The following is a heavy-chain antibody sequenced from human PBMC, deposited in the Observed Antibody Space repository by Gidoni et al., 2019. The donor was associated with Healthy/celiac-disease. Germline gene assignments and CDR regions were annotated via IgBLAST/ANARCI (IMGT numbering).Heavy chain of an antibody. CDR3: ARVARGYSGYDYRNDY. J-gene: IGHJ4*02. Sequence: QVQLVQSGAEVKKPGASVKVSCKASGYTFPGYYMHWVRQAPGQGLEWMGWINPNSGGTNYAQKFQGRVTMTRDMSISTAYMELSRLRSDDTAVYYCARVARGYSGYDYRNDYWGQGTLVTVSS. CDR1: GYTFPGYY. CDR2: INPNSGGT. D-gene: IGHD5-12*01. V-gene: IGHV1-2*02.